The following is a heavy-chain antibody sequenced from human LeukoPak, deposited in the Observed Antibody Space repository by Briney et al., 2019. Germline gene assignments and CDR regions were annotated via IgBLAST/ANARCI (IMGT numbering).Heavy chain of an antibody. CDR3: ARNGFRGDTGDY. V-gene: IGHV3-74*01. D-gene: IGHD4-17*01. J-gene: IGHJ4*02. CDR2: INEDGSTT. Sequence: GGSLRLSCAASGFTFSSNWMHWVRQAPGKGLVWVSRINEDGSTTNYADSVKGRSTIFRDNAKNTLYLQMNSLRAEDTAVYYCARNGFRGDTGDYWGQGTLVTVSS. CDR1: GFTFSSNW.